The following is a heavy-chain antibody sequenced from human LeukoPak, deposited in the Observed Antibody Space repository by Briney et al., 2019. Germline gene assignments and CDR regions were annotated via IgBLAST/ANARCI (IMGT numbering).Heavy chain of an antibody. J-gene: IGHJ4*02. V-gene: IGHV3-74*01. CDR1: GFAFNKYW. D-gene: IGHD3-22*01. CDR3: ATGNYYDSRGYYTFGH. Sequence: GGSLRLSCAASGFAFNKYWVHWVRQTPGKGLVWVSRINGDGSTTSYADSVKGGFTISRDNAKNTLYLQLSSLRAEDTAVYYCATGNYYDSRGYYTFGHWGQGTQVTVSS. CDR2: INGDGSTT.